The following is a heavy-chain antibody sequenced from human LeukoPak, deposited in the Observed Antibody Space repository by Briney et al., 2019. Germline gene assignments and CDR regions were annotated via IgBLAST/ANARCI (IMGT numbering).Heavy chain of an antibody. CDR2: IYYSGTT. D-gene: IGHD3-3*01. V-gene: IGHV4-59*12. CDR3: ARDQSGGFWSGYYSLAYYYGMDV. J-gene: IGHJ6*02. CDR1: GGSISSNY. Sequence: SETLSLTCTVSGGSISSNYWSWIRQPPGKGLECIGYIYYSGTTNYSPSLKSPVTISVDTSNNQFSLELRSVTAADTAVYYCARDQSGGFWSGYYSLAYYYGMDVWGQGTTVTVSS.